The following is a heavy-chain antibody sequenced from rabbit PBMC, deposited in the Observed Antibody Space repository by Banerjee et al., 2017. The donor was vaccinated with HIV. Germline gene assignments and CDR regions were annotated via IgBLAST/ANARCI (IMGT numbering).Heavy chain of an antibody. V-gene: IGHV1S45*01. Sequence: QEQLVESGGGLVKPEGSLTLSCTASGFSFSNKAVMCWVRQAPGKGLEWIACINAVTGKAVYASWAKGRFTFSKTASTTVTLKMTSLTVADTAPFFGAGDLDGVIGWNFGWRGPGPLVTVS. CDR1: GFSFSNKAV. J-gene: IGHJ6*01. D-gene: IGHD4-1*01. CDR2: INAVTGKA. CDR3: AGDLDGVIGWNFGW.